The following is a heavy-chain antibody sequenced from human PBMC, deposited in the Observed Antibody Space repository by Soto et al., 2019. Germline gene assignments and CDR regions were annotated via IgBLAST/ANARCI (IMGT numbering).Heavy chain of an antibody. Sequence: QVQLVQSGAEVKKTGASVKVSCQASGYTFTNYAISWVRQAPGQGLEWMGWISASTRNTDQAQNFQGRVTMTIDTSTNTANMELRSLRSDDTAVYYCARCYCSVGSCYAWWHFDLWGRGTLVTVSS. J-gene: IGHJ2*01. CDR3: ARCYCSVGSCYAWWHFDL. CDR1: GYTFTNYA. V-gene: IGHV1-18*01. CDR2: ISASTRNT. D-gene: IGHD2-15*01.